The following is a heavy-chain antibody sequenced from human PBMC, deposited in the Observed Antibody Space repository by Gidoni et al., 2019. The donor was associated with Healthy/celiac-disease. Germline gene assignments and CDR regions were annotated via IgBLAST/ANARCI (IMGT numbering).Heavy chain of an antibody. CDR3: ATTPGDYGDYGLGY. J-gene: IGHJ4*02. D-gene: IGHD4-17*01. CDR1: GWSFSGYY. CDR2: INHSGST. V-gene: IGHV4-34*01. Sequence: QVQLPHWGAGLLKPSETLSLTCAVYGWSFSGYYWSWIRQPPGKGLEWIGEINHSGSTNYNPSLKSRVTISVDTSKNQFSLKLSSVTAADTAVYYCATTPGDYGDYGLGYWGQGTLVTVSS.